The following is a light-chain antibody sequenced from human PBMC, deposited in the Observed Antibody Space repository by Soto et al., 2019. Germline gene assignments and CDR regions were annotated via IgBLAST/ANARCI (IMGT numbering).Light chain of an antibody. V-gene: IGKV1-9*01. J-gene: IGKJ4*01. CDR3: QQLWTYPLT. Sequence: DTQLTPSPSFLSASVGDRVTITCRASQDVSRSLGWYQQKPGKAPKLLISAASTLHSGVPSRFSGSGSGTDFTLTISSLQPEDFATYYCQQLWTYPLTFGGGTKVEI. CDR1: QDVSRS. CDR2: AAS.